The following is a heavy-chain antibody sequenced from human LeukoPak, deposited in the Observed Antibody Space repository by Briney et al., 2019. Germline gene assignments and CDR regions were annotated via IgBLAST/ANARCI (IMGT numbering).Heavy chain of an antibody. J-gene: IGHJ3*02. CDR2: ISGSGGST. Sequence: VSTISGSGGSTYYADSVKGRFTISRDNSKNTLYLQMNSLRAEDTAVYYCAKVTQQLVRFDVFDIWGQGTMVTVSS. CDR3: AKVTQQLVRFDVFDI. D-gene: IGHD6-13*01. V-gene: IGHV3-23*01.